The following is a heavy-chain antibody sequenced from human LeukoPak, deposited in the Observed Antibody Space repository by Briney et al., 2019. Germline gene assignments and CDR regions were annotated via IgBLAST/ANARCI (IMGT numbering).Heavy chain of an antibody. J-gene: IGHJ2*01. Sequence: PGGSLRLSCAASGFTFGVYALHWVRQAPGKGLEYVSAISSNGVSTYYANSVKGRFTISRDNSKNTLYLQMGSLRAEDMAAYYCARSAYDSGAYYSQMRDWYFDLWGRGTLVTVSS. D-gene: IGHD3-22*01. CDR1: GFTFGVYA. CDR2: ISSNGVST. CDR3: ARSAYDSGAYYSQMRDWYFDL. V-gene: IGHV3-64*01.